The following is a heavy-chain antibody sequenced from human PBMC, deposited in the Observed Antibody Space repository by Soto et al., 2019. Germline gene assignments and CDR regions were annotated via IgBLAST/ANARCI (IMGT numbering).Heavy chain of an antibody. J-gene: IGHJ4*02. V-gene: IGHV3-23*01. CDR2: VSAGGTGT. D-gene: IGHD2-2*01. Sequence: PGGSLRLSCTASGFTFSSYVMSWVRQTPGKGLEWVSGVSAGGTGTYHADSVKGRFIISRDNSKNTLYLQMNSLRAEDTAVYYCAKGSTVWQAHYFDYWGQGTRVTVS. CDR3: AKGSTVWQAHYFDY. CDR1: GFTFSSYV.